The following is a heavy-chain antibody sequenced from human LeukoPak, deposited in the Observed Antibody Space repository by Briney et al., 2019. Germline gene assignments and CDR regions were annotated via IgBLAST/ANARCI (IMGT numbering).Heavy chain of an antibody. CDR3: AKDSRVWSATDY. V-gene: IGHV3-30*18. Sequence: PGGSLRLSCAASGFTFSSYGMHWVRQAPGKGLEWVAVISYDGSNKYYADSVKGRFTISRDNSKNTLYLQMNSLRAEDTAVYYCAKDSRVWSATDYWGQGTLVTVSS. CDR1: GFTFSSYG. D-gene: IGHD6-25*01. J-gene: IGHJ4*02. CDR2: ISYDGSNK.